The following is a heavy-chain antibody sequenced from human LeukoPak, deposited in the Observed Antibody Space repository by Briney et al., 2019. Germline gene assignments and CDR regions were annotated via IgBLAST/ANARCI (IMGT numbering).Heavy chain of an antibody. V-gene: IGHV4-4*07. CDR2: IYTSGST. Sequence: SGTLSLTFTVSGGSLSSYYWSWLRQPAGKGLKWIGRIYTSGSTNYNPSLKSRVTMSVDTSKNQFSLKLSSVTAADTAVYYCARALYGMDVWGQGTTVTVSS. CDR1: GGSLSSYY. CDR3: ARALYGMDV. J-gene: IGHJ6*02.